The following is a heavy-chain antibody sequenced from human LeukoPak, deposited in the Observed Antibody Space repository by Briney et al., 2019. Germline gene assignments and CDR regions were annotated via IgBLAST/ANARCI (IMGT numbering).Heavy chain of an antibody. CDR3: ARGGSGSPLAY. J-gene: IGHJ4*02. Sequence: SETLSLTCTVSGGSISSYYWSWIRQPPGKGLEWIGYIYYSGSTNYNPSLKSRVTISVDTSKNQFSLKLSSVTAADTAVYYCARGGSGSPLAYWGQGTLVTVSS. D-gene: IGHD1-26*01. CDR2: IYYSGST. CDR1: GGSISSYY. V-gene: IGHV4-59*01.